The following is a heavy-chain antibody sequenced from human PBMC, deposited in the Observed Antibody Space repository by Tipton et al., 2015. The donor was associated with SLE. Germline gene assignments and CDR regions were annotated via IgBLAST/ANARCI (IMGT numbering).Heavy chain of an antibody. CDR3: ARVGGVYSGCIDY. V-gene: IGHV4-31*03. CDR1: GGSISSADYY. J-gene: IGHJ4*02. Sequence: TLSLTCTVSGGSISSADYYWSWIRQHPGKGLEWIGYIYYTMSAYYNPSLKSRVIISLDTSKNHFSLNLKSVTAADTAVYYCARVGGVYSGCIDYWGQGTLVSVSP. D-gene: IGHD1-26*01. CDR2: IYYTMSA.